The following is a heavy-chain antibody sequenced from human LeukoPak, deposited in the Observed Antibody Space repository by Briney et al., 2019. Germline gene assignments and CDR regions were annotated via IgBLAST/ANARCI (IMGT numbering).Heavy chain of an antibody. J-gene: IGHJ4*02. V-gene: IGHV4-59*11. CDR2: IYYTGNT. CDR3: AQGYGPNSSGRAY. CDR1: GGSIISHY. Sequence: PSETLSLTCTVSGGSIISHYWSCIRQPPGKGLEWIGYIYYTGNTNYNPSLKSRVTISVDTSKSQFSLKLRSVTAADTAVYYCAQGYGPNSSGRAYWGQGTLVTVSS. D-gene: IGHD6-19*01.